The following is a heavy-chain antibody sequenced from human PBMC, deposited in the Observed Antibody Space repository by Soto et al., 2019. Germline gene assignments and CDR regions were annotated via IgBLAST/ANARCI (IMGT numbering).Heavy chain of an antibody. Sequence: PTETLSLTGTVSGGSISSGDYYWSWILQPPGKGLQWVGYIYYSWIAYYNASLNAPVTIAVDTSKSQFSLKLSSVMAADTAVYYRARGPYCSGGSCYYHYGGMDVWGQGTTVTVSS. CDR2: IYYSWIA. CDR3: ARGPYCSGGSCYYHYGGMDV. D-gene: IGHD2-15*01. J-gene: IGHJ6*02. CDR1: GGSISSGDYY. V-gene: IGHV4-30-4*01.